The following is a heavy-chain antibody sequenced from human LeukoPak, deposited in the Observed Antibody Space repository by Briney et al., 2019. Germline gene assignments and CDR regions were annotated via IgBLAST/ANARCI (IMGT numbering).Heavy chain of an antibody. CDR3: AREGHYDILTGYSPVEYYFYYMDV. CDR2: ISSDGVEK. J-gene: IGHJ6*03. CDR1: GFTFSHYG. Sequence: GSLRLSCEASGFTFSHYGIHWVRQTPGKGLEWVAAISSDGVEKHYADSVKGRFTISRDNSKGTLYLQMNSLRAEDTALYYCAREGHYDILTGYSPVEYYFYYMDVWGKGTTVTVSS. D-gene: IGHD3-9*01. V-gene: IGHV3-30*04.